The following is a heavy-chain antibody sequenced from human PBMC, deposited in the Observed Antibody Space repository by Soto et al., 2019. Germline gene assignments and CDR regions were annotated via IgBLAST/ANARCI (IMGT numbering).Heavy chain of an antibody. CDR3: ANTHPNDYCDLN. J-gene: IGHJ4*02. CDR2: ISGSGGST. CDR1: GFTFSSYA. V-gene: IGHV3-23*01. Sequence: EVQLLESGGGLVQPGGSLRLSCAASGFTFSSYAMSWVRQAPGQGLEWVSDISGSGGSTYYADSVKGRFTISRDNSKNTLYLQMNSLRAEDTAVYYCANTHPNDYCDLNWGQGTLVTVSS. D-gene: IGHD4-17*01.